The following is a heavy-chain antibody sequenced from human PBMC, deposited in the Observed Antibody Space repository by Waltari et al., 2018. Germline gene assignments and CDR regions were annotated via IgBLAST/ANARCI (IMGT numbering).Heavy chain of an antibody. CDR3: AHRRLCFDY. V-gene: IGHV2-5*01. CDR1: GFSLRTSGVG. J-gene: IGHJ4*02. CDR2: ISWNDDK. Sequence: QITLKESGPTLVKPTQTLTLTCTYSGFSLRTSGVGVGWIRRPPGKALEWLALISWNDDKRYSPSLKSRLTITKDTSKNQVVLTMTNMDPVDTATYYCAHRRLCFDYWGQGTLVTVSS.